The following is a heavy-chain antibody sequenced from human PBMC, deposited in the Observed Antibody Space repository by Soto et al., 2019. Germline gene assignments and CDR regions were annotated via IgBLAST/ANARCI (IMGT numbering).Heavy chain of an antibody. CDR1: GGSISSGGYY. Sequence: SETLSLTCTVSGGSISSGGYYWSWIRQHPGKGLEWIGYIYYSGSTYYNPSLKSRVTISVDTSKNQFSLKLSSVTAADTAVYYCARDGYSSSRRYYYGMDVWGQGTTVTVSS. J-gene: IGHJ6*02. V-gene: IGHV4-31*02. D-gene: IGHD6-13*01. CDR3: ARDGYSSSRRYYYGMDV. CDR2: IYYSGST.